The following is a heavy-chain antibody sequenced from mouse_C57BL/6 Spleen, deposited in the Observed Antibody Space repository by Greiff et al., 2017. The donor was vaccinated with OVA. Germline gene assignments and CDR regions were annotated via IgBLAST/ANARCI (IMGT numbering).Heavy chain of an antibody. CDR3: TRDPPYYYLDY. J-gene: IGHJ2*01. D-gene: IGHD1-1*01. Sequence: EVQVVESGEGLVKPGGSLKLSCAASGFTFSSYAMSWVRQTPEKRLEWVAYISSGGDYIYYADTVKGRFTISRDNARNTPYLQLSSLKSEDTAMYYCTRDPPYYYLDYWGQGTTLTVSS. CDR1: GFTFSSYA. V-gene: IGHV5-9-1*02. CDR2: ISSGGDYI.